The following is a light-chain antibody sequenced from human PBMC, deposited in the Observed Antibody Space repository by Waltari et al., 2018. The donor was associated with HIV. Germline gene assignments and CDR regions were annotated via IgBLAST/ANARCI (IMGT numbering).Light chain of an antibody. CDR3: ASWDDGLRGHV. CDR2: RND. V-gene: IGLV1-47*01. Sequence: QPDLTQPPAVSGTPGHRLTIPCSGNNSNIVRHFVYWYRQVPGTAPSLLVYRNDQRPSGVVDRFSGSRSGASASLVISGLRVDDEGDYYCASWDDGLRGHVFGGGTTVSV. J-gene: IGLJ1*01. CDR1: NSNIVRHF.